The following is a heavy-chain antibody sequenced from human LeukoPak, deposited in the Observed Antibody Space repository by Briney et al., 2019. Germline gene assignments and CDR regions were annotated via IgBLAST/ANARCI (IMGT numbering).Heavy chain of an antibody. V-gene: IGHV3-11*01. CDR2: ISNSGSTV. J-gene: IGHJ6*02. CDR3: ALGTINKDFYFGMDV. Sequence: GGSLRPSCAASGFTFSDYYMTWLRQAPGKGLEWLSYISNSGSTVFYADSVKGRFTVSRDNAKRSLYLQIESLRDDDTAVYHCALGTINKDFYFGMDVWGQGTLVTVSS. CDR1: GFTFSDYY. D-gene: IGHD2-8*01.